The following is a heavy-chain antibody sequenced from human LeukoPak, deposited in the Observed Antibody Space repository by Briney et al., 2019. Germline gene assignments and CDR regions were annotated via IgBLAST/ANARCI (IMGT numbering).Heavy chain of an antibody. CDR2: ISSSSSYI. Sequence: GGYLRLSCAASGFTFSDYYMSWIRQAPGKGLEWVSSISSSSSYIYYADSVKGRFTISRDNAKNSLYLQMNSLRAEDTAVYYCARDHRDGYNPFDYWGQGTLVTVSS. CDR1: GFTFSDYY. CDR3: ARDHRDGYNPFDY. D-gene: IGHD5-24*01. V-gene: IGHV3-11*06. J-gene: IGHJ4*02.